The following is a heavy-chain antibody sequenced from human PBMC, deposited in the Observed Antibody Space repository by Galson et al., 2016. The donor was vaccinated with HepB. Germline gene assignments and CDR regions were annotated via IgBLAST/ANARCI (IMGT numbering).Heavy chain of an antibody. CDR2: INPSGGST. V-gene: IGHV1-46*01. Sequence: SVKVSCKALGYTFSSYYIHWVRQAPGQGLEWMGLINPSGGSTWYAQKFQGRLTMTRDTSTSTVYMELSSLRTEDTAVYYCEREEGYYDSSDYYYYYDMDVWGQGTTVTVSS. J-gene: IGHJ6*02. D-gene: IGHD3-22*01. CDR3: EREEGYYDSSDYYYYYDMDV. CDR1: GYTFSSYY.